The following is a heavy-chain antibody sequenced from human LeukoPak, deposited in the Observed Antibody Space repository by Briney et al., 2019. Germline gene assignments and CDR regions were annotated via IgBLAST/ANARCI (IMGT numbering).Heavy chain of an antibody. J-gene: IGHJ6*03. V-gene: IGHV3-7*01. CDR1: GFTLSSYA. CDR2: INQNGGEK. Sequence: GGSLRLSCAASGFTLSSYAMSWVRQAPGKGLEWVANINQNGGEKYYVDSVKGRFTISRDNAKNSLYLQMNSLRAEDTAVYYCARVPGSDYYYYYMDVWGKGTTVTVSS. D-gene: IGHD3-10*01. CDR3: ARVPGSDYYYYYMDV.